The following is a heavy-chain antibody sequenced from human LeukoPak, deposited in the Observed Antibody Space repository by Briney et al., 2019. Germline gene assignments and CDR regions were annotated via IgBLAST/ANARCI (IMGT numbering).Heavy chain of an antibody. CDR3: STLWYGA. V-gene: IGHV3-15*01. CDR1: GFTFTNAW. CDR2: IKSKTDGGTS. Sequence: GGSLRLSCAASGFTFTNAWMYWVRQAPGKGPEWVGRIKSKTDGGTSDYAAPVTGRFTISRDDSKSTLYLEMNSLKTEDTGVYYCSTLWYGAWGQGTLVTVSS. D-gene: IGHD3-10*01. J-gene: IGHJ5*02.